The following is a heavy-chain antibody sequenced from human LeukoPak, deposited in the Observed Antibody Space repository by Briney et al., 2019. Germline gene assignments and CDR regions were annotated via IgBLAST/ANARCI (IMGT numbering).Heavy chain of an antibody. Sequence: GGSLRLSCTASGFRFSDYNMNWVRQAPGKGLEWVSYLGGDGAIYYADSVKGRFTISRDNSKNTLYLQMNSLRTEDMAVYYCARDNDGAAAGSFDYWGQGTLVTVSS. CDR2: LGGDGAI. D-gene: IGHD6-13*01. CDR1: GFRFSDYN. V-gene: IGHV3-69-1*01. J-gene: IGHJ4*02. CDR3: ARDNDGAAAGSFDY.